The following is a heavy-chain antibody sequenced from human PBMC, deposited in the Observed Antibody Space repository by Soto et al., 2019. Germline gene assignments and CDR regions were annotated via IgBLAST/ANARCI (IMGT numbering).Heavy chain of an antibody. CDR3: ASESGGDGYNSKTAFDY. J-gene: IGHJ4*02. Sequence: PSETLSLTCTVSGGSISSGGYYWSWIRQHPGKGLEWIGYIYYSGSTYYNPSLKSRVTISVDTSKNQFSLKLSSVTAADTAVYYCASESGGDGYNSKTAFDYWGQGTLVTVSS. V-gene: IGHV4-31*03. CDR1: GGSISSGGYY. D-gene: IGHD5-12*01. CDR2: IYYSGST.